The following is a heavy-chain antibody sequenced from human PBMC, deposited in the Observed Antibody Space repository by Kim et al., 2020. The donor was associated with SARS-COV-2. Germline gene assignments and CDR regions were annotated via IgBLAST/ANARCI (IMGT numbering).Heavy chain of an antibody. CDR3: DASDY. V-gene: IGHV3-23*01. J-gene: IGHJ4*02. Sequence: GGSLRLSCAASGFTFGIYAMSWARQALGKGLEWVSTISDSGRNTHYADSVKGRFTISRDNSMNTLYLQMNSLRAEDTAVYYCDASDYRGQGTLVTVSS. CDR1: GFTFGIYA. CDR2: ISDSGRNT.